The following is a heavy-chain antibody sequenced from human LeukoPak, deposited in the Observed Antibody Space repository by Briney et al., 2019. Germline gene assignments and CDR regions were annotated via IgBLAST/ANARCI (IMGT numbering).Heavy chain of an antibody. V-gene: IGHV4-59*01. D-gene: IGHD3-22*01. CDR3: ARLSGYSSGHYYSDY. Sequence: SETLSLTCTVSGGSISSDYWSWIRQPPGKGLEWLGYIYYRGSTNYNPSLKSRVTISVDTSKNQFSLKLSSVTAANTAVYYCARLSGYSSGHYYSDYWGQGTLVTVSS. CDR2: IYYRGST. CDR1: GGSISSDY. J-gene: IGHJ4*02.